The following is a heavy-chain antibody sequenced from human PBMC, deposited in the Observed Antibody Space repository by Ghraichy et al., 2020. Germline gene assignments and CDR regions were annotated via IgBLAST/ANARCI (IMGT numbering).Heavy chain of an antibody. CDR3: ARIAIFGRHYYYYMDV. D-gene: IGHD3-3*01. J-gene: IGHJ6*03. V-gene: IGHV1-8*01. Sequence: ASVKVSCKASGYTFTSYDINWVRQATGQGLEWMGWMNPNSGNTGYAQKFQGRVTMTRNTSISTAYMELSSLRSEDTAVYYCARIAIFGRHYYYYMDVWGKGTTVTVSS. CDR2: MNPNSGNT. CDR1: GYTFTSYD.